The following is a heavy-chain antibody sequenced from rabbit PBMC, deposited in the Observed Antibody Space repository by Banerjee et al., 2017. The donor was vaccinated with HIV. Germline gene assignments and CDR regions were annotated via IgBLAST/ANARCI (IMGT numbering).Heavy chain of an antibody. J-gene: IGHJ3*01. D-gene: IGHD7-1*01. CDR2: IKTGDGST. CDR1: GFTISSNY. Sequence: QLKESGGGLVQPGESLTLFCRASGFTISSNYWMCWVRQAPGKGLEWIGCIKTGDGSTYYASWVNGRFTISSHNAQNTLYLQLNSLTAADTATYFCARSYTSADTGGASRLDLWGPGTLVTVS. V-gene: IGHV1S7*01. CDR3: ARSYTSADTGGASRLDL.